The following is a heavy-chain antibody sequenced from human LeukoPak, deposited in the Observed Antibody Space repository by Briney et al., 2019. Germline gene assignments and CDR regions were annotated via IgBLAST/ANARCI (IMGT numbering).Heavy chain of an antibody. CDR3: VRDVTGSPTDFDH. D-gene: IGHD3-10*01. J-gene: IGHJ4*02. CDR2: IIPIFGTA. CDR1: GGTFSSYA. Sequence: ASVTVSCKASGGTFSSYAISWVRQAPGQGLEWMGGIIPIFGTANYAQKFQGRVTITTDESTSTAYMELSRLTSDDTAMYYCVRDVTGSPTDFDHWGQGTLVTVSS. V-gene: IGHV1-69*05.